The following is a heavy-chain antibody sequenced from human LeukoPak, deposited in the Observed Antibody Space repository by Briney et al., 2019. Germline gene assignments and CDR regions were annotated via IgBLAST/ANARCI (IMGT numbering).Heavy chain of an antibody. D-gene: IGHD2-2*01. CDR2: IYHSGST. CDR1: GYSISSDYY. CDR3: ARGPPIYCSSTSCYYYYYYMDV. J-gene: IGHJ6*03. Sequence: SETLSLTCTVSGYSISSDYYWGWIRQPPGKGLEWIGSIYHSGSTYYNPSLKSRVTISVDTSKNQFSLKLSSVTAADTAVYYCARGPPIYCSSTSCYYYYYYMDVWGKGTTVTVSS. V-gene: IGHV4-38-2*02.